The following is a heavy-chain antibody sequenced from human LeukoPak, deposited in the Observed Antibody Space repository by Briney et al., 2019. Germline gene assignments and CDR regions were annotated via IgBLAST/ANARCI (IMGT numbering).Heavy chain of an antibody. V-gene: IGHV3-23*01. J-gene: IGHJ4*02. Sequence: PGGSLRLSCAASGFTFSSYWMHWVRQAPGKGLEWISGISNSGGSVYYADSVKGRFTISRDNSKNTLYLQMSSLRADDTAVYYCAKGPGRWLQLRYFDFWGQGTLVIVSS. CDR3: AKGPGRWLQLRYFDF. CDR2: ISNSGGSV. D-gene: IGHD5-24*01. CDR1: GFTFSSYW.